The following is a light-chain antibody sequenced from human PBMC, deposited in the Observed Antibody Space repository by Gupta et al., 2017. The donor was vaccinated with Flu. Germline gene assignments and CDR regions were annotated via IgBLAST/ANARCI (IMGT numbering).Light chain of an antibody. V-gene: IGLV3-19*01. CDR2: GKN. CDR3: NSRDSSGNHPWV. Sequence: SSELPQDPAVSVALGQTVRITCHGDSLRSYYASWYQQKPGQAPVLVIYGKNNRPSGIPDRFSGSSSGNTASLTITGAQAEDEADYYCNSRDSSGNHPWVFGGGTKLTVL. J-gene: IGLJ3*02. CDR1: SLRSYY.